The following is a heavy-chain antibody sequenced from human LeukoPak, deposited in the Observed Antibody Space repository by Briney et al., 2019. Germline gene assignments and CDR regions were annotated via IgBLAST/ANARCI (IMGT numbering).Heavy chain of an antibody. J-gene: IGHJ4*02. CDR2: IYYSGST. CDR1: GGSISSYY. Sequence: PSETLSLTCTVSGGSISSYYWSWIRQPPGKGLEWIGYIYYSGSTNYNPSLKSRVTISVDTSKNQFSLKPSSVTAADTAVYYCARDTPYSSSWALWGQGTLVTVSS. CDR3: ARDTPYSSSWAL. V-gene: IGHV4-59*01. D-gene: IGHD6-13*01.